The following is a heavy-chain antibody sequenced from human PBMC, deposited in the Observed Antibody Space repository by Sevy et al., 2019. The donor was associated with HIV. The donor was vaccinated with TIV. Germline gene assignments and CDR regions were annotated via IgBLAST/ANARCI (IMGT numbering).Heavy chain of an antibody. CDR3: AGDNRRATKYYGMDV. CDR1: GGSISSYY. Sequence: SETLSLTCTVSGGSISSYYWSWIRQPPGKGLEWIGYIYYSGSTNYNPSLKSRVTISVDTSKNQFSLKLSSVTAADTAVYYWAGDNRRATKYYGMDVWGQGTTVTVSS. D-gene: IGHD1-26*01. J-gene: IGHJ6*02. V-gene: IGHV4-59*01. CDR2: IYYSGST.